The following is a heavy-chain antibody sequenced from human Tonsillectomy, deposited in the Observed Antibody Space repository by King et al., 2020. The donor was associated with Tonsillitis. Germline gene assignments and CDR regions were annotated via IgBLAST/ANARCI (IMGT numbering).Heavy chain of an antibody. Sequence: QLQESSPGLVKPSETLSLSCTVSGGSISSYYWSWIRRPPGKELEWIGYIFHSGSTNCNPSLKSRVTISLDTSKNQFSLKLSSVTAADTAVYYCARGEYYFDYWGQGTLVTVSS. D-gene: IGHD3-10*01. CDR2: IFHSGST. J-gene: IGHJ4*02. V-gene: IGHV4-59*01. CDR3: ARGEYYFDY. CDR1: GGSISSYY.